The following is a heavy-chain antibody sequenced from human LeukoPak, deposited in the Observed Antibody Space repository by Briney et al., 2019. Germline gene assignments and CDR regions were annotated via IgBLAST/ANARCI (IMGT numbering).Heavy chain of an antibody. CDR1: GSTFSSYA. J-gene: IGHJ4*02. V-gene: IGHV3-23*01. CDR3: AKDTLWFGEMGIDY. D-gene: IGHD3-10*01. CDR2: ISGSGGST. Sequence: PGRSLRLSCAASGSTFSSYATSWVSHAPRNRLEWGSSISGSGGSTYYADSVKGRFTIYRDNSKNRLYLQMHSLRADDTAVYYCAKDTLWFGEMGIDYWGQGSLVTVSS.